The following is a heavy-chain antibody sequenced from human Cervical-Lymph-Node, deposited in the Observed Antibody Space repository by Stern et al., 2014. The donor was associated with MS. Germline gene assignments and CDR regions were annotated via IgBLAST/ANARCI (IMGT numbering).Heavy chain of an antibody. CDR2: IKTDGSEK. CDR3: ARAVRELGT. Sequence: VQLVQSGGGLVQPGESLRLSCAVSGFTFSNYWMTWARHAPGTGMEWEASIKTDGSEKYYVASAKGRFTSSRDNAKNSLYLQMNSLRAEDTAVYYCARAVRELGTWGQGTLVTVSS. D-gene: IGHD1-7*01. CDR1: GFTFSNYW. J-gene: IGHJ5*02. V-gene: IGHV3-7*01.